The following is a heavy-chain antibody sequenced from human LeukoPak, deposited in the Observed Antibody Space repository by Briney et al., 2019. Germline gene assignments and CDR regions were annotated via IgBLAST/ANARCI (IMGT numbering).Heavy chain of an antibody. CDR3: ARTQGGSSGYYTYYYYMDV. D-gene: IGHD3-22*01. V-gene: IGHV4-4*07. CDR2: IYTSGST. Sequence: SETLSLTCTVSGGSISSCYWSWIRQPAGKGLEWIGRIYTSGSTNYNPSLKSRVTMSVDTSKNQFSLKLSSVTAADTAVYYCARTQGGSSGYYTYYYYMDVWGKGTTVTVSS. CDR1: GGSISSCY. J-gene: IGHJ6*03.